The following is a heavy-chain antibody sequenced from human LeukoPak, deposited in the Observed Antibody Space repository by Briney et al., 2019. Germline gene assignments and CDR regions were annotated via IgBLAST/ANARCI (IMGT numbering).Heavy chain of an antibody. V-gene: IGHV3-53*01. CDR1: GFTVSSNY. J-gene: IGHJ4*02. CDR3: ARDSSFGDFDY. D-gene: IGHD3-16*01. Sequence: AGGSLRLSCAASGFTVSSNYMSWVRQAPGKGLEWVSVIYSGGSTYYADSVKGRFTTSRDNSKNTLYLQMNSLRAEDTAVYYCARDSSFGDFDYWGQGTLVTVSS. CDR2: IYSGGST.